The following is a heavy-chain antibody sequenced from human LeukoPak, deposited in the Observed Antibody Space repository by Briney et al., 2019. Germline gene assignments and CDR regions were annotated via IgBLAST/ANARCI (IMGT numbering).Heavy chain of an antibody. CDR1: GGSISSGGYS. V-gene: IGHV4-31*03. CDR2: IYYSGST. D-gene: IGHD4-17*01. CDR3: ARHLTTVTTAWFDP. Sequence: PSETLSLTCTVSGGSISSGGYSWSWIRQHPGKGLEWIGYIYYSGSTYYNPSLKSRVTISVDTSKNQFSLKLSSVTAADTAVYYCARHLTTVTTAWFDPWGQGTLVTVSS. J-gene: IGHJ5*02.